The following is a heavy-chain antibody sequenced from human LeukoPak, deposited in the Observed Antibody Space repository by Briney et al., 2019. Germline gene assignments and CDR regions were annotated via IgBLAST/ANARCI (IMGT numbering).Heavy chain of an antibody. V-gene: IGHV1-2*02. Sequence: GASVKVSCKASGYTFTSYDINWVRQATGQGLEWMGWINPNSGGTNYAQKFQGRVTMTRDTSISTAYMELSRLRSDDTAVYYCARDDFHAAMRYYYYYMDVWGKGTTVTVSS. CDR2: INPNSGGT. CDR1: GYTFTSYD. J-gene: IGHJ6*03. CDR3: ARDDFHAAMRYYYYYMDV. D-gene: IGHD5-18*01.